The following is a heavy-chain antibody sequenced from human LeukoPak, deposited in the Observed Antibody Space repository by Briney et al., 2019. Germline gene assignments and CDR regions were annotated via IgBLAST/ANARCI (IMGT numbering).Heavy chain of an antibody. D-gene: IGHD6-19*01. V-gene: IGHV1-18*01. CDR2: ISAYNGKT. CDR1: GYTFTSYG. J-gene: IGHJ1*01. CDR3: ARETSGWYAY. Sequence: ASVKVSCKASGYTFTSYGISWVGQAPGQGLEGRGWISAYNGKTNYAQKLQGRVTMTTDTSTSTAYMELRSLRSDDTAVYYCARETSGWYAYWAQGTLVTVSS.